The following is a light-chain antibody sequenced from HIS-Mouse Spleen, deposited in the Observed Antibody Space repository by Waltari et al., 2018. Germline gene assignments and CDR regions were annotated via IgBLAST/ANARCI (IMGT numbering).Light chain of an antibody. J-gene: IGLJ1*01. CDR2: DVS. Sequence: QSALTQPASVSGSPGQSITISCTGTSSDVGGYNYVPWYQQHPGKPPKLMIYDVSNRPSGVSNRFSGSTSGNTASLTISGLQAEDEADYYCSSYTSSSTYVFGTGTKVTVL. CDR3: SSYTSSSTYV. V-gene: IGLV2-14*03. CDR1: SSDVGGYNY.